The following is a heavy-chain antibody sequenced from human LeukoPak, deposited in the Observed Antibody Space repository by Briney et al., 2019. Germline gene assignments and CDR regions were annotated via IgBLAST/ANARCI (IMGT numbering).Heavy chain of an antibody. V-gene: IGHV1-46*01. J-gene: IGHJ4*02. Sequence: ASVKVSCKASGYTFTSYYMHWVRQAPGQGLEWMGIINPSGGSTSYAQKFQGRVTIARDTSASTAYMELSSLRSEDTAAYYCARDTTGTRLYYFDYWGQGTLVTVSS. CDR2: INPSGGST. D-gene: IGHD1-1*01. CDR3: ARDTTGTRLYYFDY. CDR1: GYTFTSYY.